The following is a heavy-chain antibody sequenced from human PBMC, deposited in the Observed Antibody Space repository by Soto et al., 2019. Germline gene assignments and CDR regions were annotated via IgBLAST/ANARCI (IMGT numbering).Heavy chain of an antibody. Sequence: QVQLVESGGGVVQPGRSLRLSCAASGFPFSSYAMHWVRQAPGKGLEWVAVIWYDGSKKFYADSVKGRFTISRDDSKNTHYLQMNSLRVEDTAVYYCARENSGMDVWGQGTTVTVSS. J-gene: IGHJ6*02. CDR3: ARENSGMDV. CDR1: GFPFSSYA. CDR2: IWYDGSKK. V-gene: IGHV3-33*01.